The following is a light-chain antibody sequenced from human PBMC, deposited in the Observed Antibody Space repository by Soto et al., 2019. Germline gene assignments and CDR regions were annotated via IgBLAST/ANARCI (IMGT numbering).Light chain of an antibody. Sequence: EIVFTQSPGTLSLSPGERVTLSCSASQSVSSSYLAWYQQKPGQAPRLLIYGASSRATGIPDRFSGSGSGTDFTLTISRLEPEDFAVYYCQQYGSSPPTFGQGTRLEIK. CDR1: QSVSSSY. J-gene: IGKJ5*01. CDR2: GAS. CDR3: QQYGSSPPT. V-gene: IGKV3-20*01.